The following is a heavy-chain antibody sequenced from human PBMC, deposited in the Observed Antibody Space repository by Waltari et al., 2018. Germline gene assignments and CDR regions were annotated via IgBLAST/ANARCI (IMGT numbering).Heavy chain of an antibody. D-gene: IGHD4-4*01. Sequence: QVQLQESGPGLVKPSETLSLTCAVSGYSISSGYYWGWIRQPPGKGLEWIGSIYHSGSTYYNPSLKSRGTISVDTSKNQFSLKLSSVTAADTAVYYCARCVSNYLTGGFDPWGQGTLVTVSS. V-gene: IGHV4-38-2*01. J-gene: IGHJ5*02. CDR2: IYHSGST. CDR1: GYSISSGYY. CDR3: ARCVSNYLTGGFDP.